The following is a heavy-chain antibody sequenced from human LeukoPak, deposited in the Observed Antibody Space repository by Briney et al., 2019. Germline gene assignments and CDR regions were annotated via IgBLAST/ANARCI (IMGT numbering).Heavy chain of an antibody. V-gene: IGHV4-61*01. CDR1: GGSVSSGSYY. D-gene: IGHD3-22*01. CDR2: IYCSGST. CDR3: ARDSYYYDSSGYYSGFDP. J-gene: IGHJ5*02. Sequence: SETLSLTCTVSGGSVSSGSYYWSWIRQPPGKGLEWIGYIYCSGSTNYNPSLKSRVTISVDTSKNQFSLKLSSVTAADTAVYYCARDSYYYDSSGYYSGFDPWGQGTLVTVSS.